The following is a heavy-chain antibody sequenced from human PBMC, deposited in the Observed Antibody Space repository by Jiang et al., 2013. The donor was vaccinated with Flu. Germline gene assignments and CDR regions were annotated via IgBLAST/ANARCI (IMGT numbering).Heavy chain of an antibody. CDR1: GGSFSNYA. CDR3: ATDPYANRRYDWKRNDP. D-gene: IGHD1-20*01. CDR2: IIPMFGIV. Sequence: KVSCKASGGSFSNYAISWVRQAPGQGLQWMGVIIPMFGIVNYARKFQGRITITADESTSTAYMDLSSLRSEDTAIYYCATDPYANRRYDWKRNDPWGQGTLVTVSS. V-gene: IGHV1-69*01. J-gene: IGHJ5*02.